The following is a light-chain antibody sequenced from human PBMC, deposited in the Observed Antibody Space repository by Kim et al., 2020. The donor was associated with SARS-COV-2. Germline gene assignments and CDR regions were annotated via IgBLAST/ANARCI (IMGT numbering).Light chain of an antibody. CDR2: GAT. CDR1: DDIANS. Sequence: IGMAQYPATLSLSPGERATLSCRASDDIANSFAWYQHTPGQAPRLLIYGATTRATGVPAKFTGSGSGTEFTLTIYSLQSEDFVIYFCQQYSHWPYSFGQGTKLEI. J-gene: IGKJ2*01. V-gene: IGKV3-15*01. CDR3: QQYSHWPYS.